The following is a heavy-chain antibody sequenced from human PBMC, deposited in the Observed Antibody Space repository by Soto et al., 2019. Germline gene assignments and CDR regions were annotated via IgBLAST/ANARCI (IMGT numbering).Heavy chain of an antibody. CDR3: ARGGYDHIDAFDI. V-gene: IGHV4-34*01. CDR1: GGSFSGYY. D-gene: IGHD5-12*01. Sequence: SETLSLTCAVYGGSFSGYYWSWIRQPPGKGLEWIGEINHSGSTNYNPSLKSRVTISVDTSKNQFSLKLSSVTAADTAVYYCARGGYDHIDAFDIWGQGTMVTVSS. CDR2: INHSGST. J-gene: IGHJ3*02.